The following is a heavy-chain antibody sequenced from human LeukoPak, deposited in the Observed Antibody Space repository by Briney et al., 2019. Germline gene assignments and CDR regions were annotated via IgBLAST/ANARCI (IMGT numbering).Heavy chain of an antibody. CDR2: ISGSGGST. Sequence: AXXGXTFXSYAMSWVRQAPGKGLEWVSAISGSGGSTYYADSVKGRFTISRDNSKNTLYLQMNSLRAEDTAVYYCAKGVVPATDMPFDYWGQGTLVTVSS. CDR1: GXTFXSYA. D-gene: IGHD2-2*01. CDR3: AKGVVPATDMPFDY. J-gene: IGHJ4*02. V-gene: IGHV3-23*01.